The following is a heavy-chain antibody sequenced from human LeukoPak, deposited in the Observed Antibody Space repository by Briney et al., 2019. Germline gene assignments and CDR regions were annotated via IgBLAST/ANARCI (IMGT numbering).Heavy chain of an antibody. CDR2: IYTTGRA. D-gene: IGHD3-10*01. CDR3: ARDLPSYYYDSGNMFDP. V-gene: IGHV4-4*07. Sequence: PSETLSLTCTVSGGSISSYYWSWIRQPAARGLEWIGRIYTTGRANYNASLKSRVIMSVDMSNNQFSLKLSSVTAADTAVYYCARDLPSYYYDSGNMFDPWGQGILVTVSS. J-gene: IGHJ5*02. CDR1: GGSISSYY.